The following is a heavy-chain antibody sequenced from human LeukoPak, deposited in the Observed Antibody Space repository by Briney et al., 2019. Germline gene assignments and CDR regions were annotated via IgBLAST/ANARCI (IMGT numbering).Heavy chain of an antibody. J-gene: IGHJ5*02. V-gene: IGHV4-34*08. Sequence: SESLTLTCAVSGGTFSGYYMSWIRQPPGKGLEWIAEINHSGSTNYNPYLKSRVTISVDTSNNQFSRKLSAVTAADTAVYYCAGGGQFVWGSYFIPWFDPWGQGTLVTVSS. CDR2: INHSGST. CDR3: AGGGQFVWGSYFIPWFDP. D-gene: IGHD1-26*01. CDR1: GGTFSGYY.